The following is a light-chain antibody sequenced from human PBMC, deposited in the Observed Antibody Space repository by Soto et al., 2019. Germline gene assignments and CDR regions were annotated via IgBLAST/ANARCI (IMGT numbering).Light chain of an antibody. J-gene: IGKJ4*01. CDR2: LGS. CDR3: MQALQSPLT. Sequence: DIVMTQSPLSLPVTPGEPASISCRSSQSLLHSNGYTYLDWYVRKPGQSPQLLISLGSIRASGVPDRFSGSGSGTDFTLRISRVEAEDVGVYYCMQALQSPLTFGGGTKVAIK. CDR1: QSLLHSNGYTY. V-gene: IGKV2-28*01.